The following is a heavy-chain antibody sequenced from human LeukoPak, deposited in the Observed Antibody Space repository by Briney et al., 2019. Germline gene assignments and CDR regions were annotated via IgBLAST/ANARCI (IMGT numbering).Heavy chain of an antibody. CDR3: ARGPQRFLEWLRYYYGMDV. V-gene: IGHV3-7*01. J-gene: IGHJ6*02. D-gene: IGHD3-3*01. CDR1: GFTFSSYW. CDR2: IKQDGSEK. Sequence: GGSLRLSCAASGFTFSSYWMSWVRQAPGKGLEWVANIKQDGSEKYYVDSVKGRFTISRDNAKNSLYLQTNSLRAEDTAVYYCARGPQRFLEWLRYYYGMDVWGQGTTVTVSS.